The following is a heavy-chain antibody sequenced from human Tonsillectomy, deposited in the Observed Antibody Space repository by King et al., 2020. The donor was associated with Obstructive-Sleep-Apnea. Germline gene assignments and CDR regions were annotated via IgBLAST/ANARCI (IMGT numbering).Heavy chain of an antibody. CDR1: GGSFSDYY. CDR2: INHSGST. D-gene: IGHD6-13*01. V-gene: IGHV4-34*01. CDR3: ARGSGAAAVNWFDP. Sequence: VQLQQWGAGLLKPSETLSLTCAVFGGSFSDYYWSWIRQPPGKGLEWIGEINHSGSTNYNPSLKSRATISADTSKNQFSLKLNSVTAADTAVYYCARGSGAAAVNWFDPWGQGTLVTVSS. J-gene: IGHJ5*02.